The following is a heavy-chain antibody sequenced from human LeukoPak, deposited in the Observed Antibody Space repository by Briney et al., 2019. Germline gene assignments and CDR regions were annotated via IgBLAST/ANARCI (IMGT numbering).Heavy chain of an antibody. V-gene: IGHV3-23*01. Sequence: GGSLRLSCAASGIAFNNYDMNWVRQAPGKGLEWVSAISGSGGSTYYAVSVKGRFTISRDNSKNTLYLQMNSLGAEDTAVYYCAKEGGSSWYYFDFWGQGTLVTVSS. D-gene: IGHD6-13*01. CDR1: GIAFNNYD. CDR3: AKEGGSSWYYFDF. CDR2: ISGSGGST. J-gene: IGHJ4*02.